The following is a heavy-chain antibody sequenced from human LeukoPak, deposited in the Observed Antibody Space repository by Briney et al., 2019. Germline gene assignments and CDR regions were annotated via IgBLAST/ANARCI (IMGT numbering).Heavy chain of an antibody. Sequence: GGSLRLFCTASGCTVSSYYMNWVRQAPGKGLEWVSSISSSSSYIYYADSVKGRFTISRDNAKNSLYLQMNSLRAEDTAVYYCTRGPESIQLWLFGKYDYWGQGTLVTVSS. CDR2: ISSSSSYI. CDR1: GCTVSSYY. V-gene: IGHV3-21*01. J-gene: IGHJ4*02. D-gene: IGHD5-18*01. CDR3: TRGPESIQLWLFGKYDY.